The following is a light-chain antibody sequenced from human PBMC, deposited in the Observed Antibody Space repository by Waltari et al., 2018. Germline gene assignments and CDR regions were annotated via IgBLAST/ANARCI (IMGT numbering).Light chain of an antibody. CDR3: QQYYSTPLT. Sequence: DIVMTQSPDSLAVSLGERVTINCKSSQSLLYSSNNKNYLAWYQQKPGQAPKLLIYWASTRESGVPIRFSGSGSGTDFSLTISGLHAEDVAVYYCQQYYSTPLTFGQGTKVEIK. V-gene: IGKV4-1*01. CDR1: QSLLYSSNNKNY. J-gene: IGKJ1*01. CDR2: WAS.